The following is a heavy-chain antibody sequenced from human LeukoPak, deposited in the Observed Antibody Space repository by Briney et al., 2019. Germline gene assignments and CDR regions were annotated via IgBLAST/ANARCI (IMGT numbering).Heavy chain of an antibody. D-gene: IGHD6-13*01. Sequence: TGGSLRLSCAVSGFTFSSYTMTWVRQAPGKGLEWASAISGSGGSTYYADSVKGRFTISRDNSKNTLYLQMNSLRAEDTAVYYCAKDWHSSGWYLFDYWGQGTLVTVSS. CDR3: AKDWHSSGWYLFDY. CDR2: ISGSGGST. CDR1: GFTFSSYT. J-gene: IGHJ4*02. V-gene: IGHV3-23*01.